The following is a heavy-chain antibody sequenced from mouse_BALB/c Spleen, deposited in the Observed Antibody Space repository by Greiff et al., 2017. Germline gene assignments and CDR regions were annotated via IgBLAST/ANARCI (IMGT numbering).Heavy chain of an antibody. V-gene: IGHV1-82*01. CDR1: GYAFSSSW. J-gene: IGHJ2*01. CDR3: ARSHYYGSSYYFDY. CDR2: IYPGDGDT. D-gene: IGHD1-1*01. Sequence: QVQLQQSGPELVKPGASVKISCKASGYAFSSSWMNWVKQRPGQGLEWIGRIYPGDGDTNYNGKFKGKATLTADKSSSTAYMQLSSLTSVDSAVYFCARSHYYGSSYYFDYWGQGTTLTVSS.